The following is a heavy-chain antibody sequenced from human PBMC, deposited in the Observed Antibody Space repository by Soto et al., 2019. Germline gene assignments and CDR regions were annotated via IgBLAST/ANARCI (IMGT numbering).Heavy chain of an antibody. Sequence: ASLKVSCKVSGYTLTELSMHWVRQAPGKGLEWMGGFDPEDGETIYAQKFQGRVTMTEDTSTDTAYMELSSLRSEDTAVYYCATCPNWNHGAFDIWGQGTMVTVSS. CDR3: ATCPNWNHGAFDI. V-gene: IGHV1-24*01. D-gene: IGHD1-20*01. CDR2: FDPEDGET. CDR1: GYTLTELS. J-gene: IGHJ3*02.